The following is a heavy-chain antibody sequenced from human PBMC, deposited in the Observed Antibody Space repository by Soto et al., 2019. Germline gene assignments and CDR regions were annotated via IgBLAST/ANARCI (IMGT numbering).Heavy chain of an antibody. CDR2: INHSGST. D-gene: IGHD1-26*01. V-gene: IGHV4-34*01. Sequence: SETLSLTCAVYGGSFSGYYWSWIRQPPGKGLEWIGEINHSGSTNYNPSLKSRVTISVDTSKNQFSLELSSVTAADTAVYYCAKSGSYYYYGMDVWGQGTTVTVSS. J-gene: IGHJ6*02. CDR1: GGSFSGYY. CDR3: AKSGSYYYYGMDV.